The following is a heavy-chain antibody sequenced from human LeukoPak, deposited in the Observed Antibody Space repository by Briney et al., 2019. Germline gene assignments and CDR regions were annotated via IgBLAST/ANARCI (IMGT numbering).Heavy chain of an antibody. CDR2: IRYDGSNK. V-gene: IGHV3-30*02. J-gene: IGHJ5*02. CDR3: AKDRYSGYDPRYNWFDP. CDR1: GFTFSSYS. Sequence: PGGSLRLSCAASGFTFSSYSMNWVRQAPGKGLEWVAFIRYDGSNKYYADSVKGRFTISRDNSKNTLYLQMNSLRAEDTAVYYCAKDRYSGYDPRYNWFDPWGQGTLVTVSS. D-gene: IGHD5-12*01.